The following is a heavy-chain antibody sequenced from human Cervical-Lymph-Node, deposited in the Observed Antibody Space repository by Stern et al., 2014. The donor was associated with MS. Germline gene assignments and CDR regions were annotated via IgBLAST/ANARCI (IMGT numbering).Heavy chain of an antibody. Sequence: EVQLEESGGGVIQPGGSLRLSCTASGFTVSRDYMTWVRQAPGKGLEWVSLITNVGSTFYTYSVKGRFTISRDDSKNTVYLHMTSLRAEDTAMYYCARDTSSPERYDWWGQGTLVTVSS. V-gene: IGHV3-53*01. CDR2: ITNVGST. CDR1: GFTVSRDY. CDR3: ARDTSSPERYDW. D-gene: IGHD1-1*01. J-gene: IGHJ4*02.